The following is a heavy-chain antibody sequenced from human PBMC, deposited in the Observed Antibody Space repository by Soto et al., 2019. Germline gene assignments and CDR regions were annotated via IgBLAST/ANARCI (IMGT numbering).Heavy chain of an antibody. V-gene: IGHV3-21*01. CDR2: ISSSSSYI. CDR1: GFTFSSYS. J-gene: IGHJ6*02. CDR3: ARREYYDILTGLIPYGMDV. Sequence: PGGSLRLSCAASGFTFSSYSMNWVRQAPGKGLEWVSSISSSSSYIYYADSVKGRFTISRDNAKNSLYPQMNSLRAEDTAVYYCARREYYDILTGLIPYGMDVWGQGTTVTVSS. D-gene: IGHD3-9*01.